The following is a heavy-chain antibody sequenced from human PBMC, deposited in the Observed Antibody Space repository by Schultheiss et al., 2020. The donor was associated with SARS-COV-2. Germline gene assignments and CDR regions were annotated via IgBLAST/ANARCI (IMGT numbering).Heavy chain of an antibody. CDR1: GGSISSYY. CDR3: ARGLRYFDWLSRPPGCWFDP. D-gene: IGHD3-9*01. V-gene: IGHV4-59*08. J-gene: IGHJ5*02. CDR2: IYHSGST. Sequence: SETLSLTCTVSGGSISSYYWSWIRQPPGKGLEWIGSIYHSGSTYYNPSLKSRVTISVDTSKNQFSLRLSSVTAADTAVYYCARGLRYFDWLSRPPGCWFDPWGQGTLVTVSS.